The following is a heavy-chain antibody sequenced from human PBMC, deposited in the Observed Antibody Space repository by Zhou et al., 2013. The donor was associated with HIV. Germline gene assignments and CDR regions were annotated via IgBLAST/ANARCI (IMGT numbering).Heavy chain of an antibody. J-gene: IGHJ6*03. CDR3: ARLVAARDYYYYIDV. CDR2: IYASGST. V-gene: IGHV4-61*02. D-gene: IGHD6-13*01. CDR1: GGSISSGSYY. Sequence: QVQLQESGPELVKTSQTLSLTCTVSGGSISSGSYYWSWIRQPAGKGLEWIGRIYASGSTKYNPSLKSRVTISIDTSKNQFSLKLSSVTAADTAVYYCARLVAARDYYYYIDVWGRGTTVTVSS.